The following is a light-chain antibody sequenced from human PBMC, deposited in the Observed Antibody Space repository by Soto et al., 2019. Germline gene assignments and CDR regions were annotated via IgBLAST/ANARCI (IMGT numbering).Light chain of an antibody. CDR1: QTVRNNY. V-gene: IGKV3-20*01. CDR3: QKFSSNSIT. Sequence: NAETQPPGPLPSSAGKKTTLSCRASQTVRNNYLAWYQRKPGQAPRLLIYDASSRATGIPDRFSGGGSGTDFTLTISRLEPEDCAVYSRQKFSSNSITSGEGRPVGIK. CDR2: DAS. J-gene: IGKJ5*01.